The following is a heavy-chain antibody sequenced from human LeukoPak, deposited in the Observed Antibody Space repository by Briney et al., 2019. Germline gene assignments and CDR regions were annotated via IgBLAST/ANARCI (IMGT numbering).Heavy chain of an antibody. J-gene: IGHJ6*02. CDR3: ARDQGSVEYSSSHGMDV. Sequence: GASVKVSCKASGYTFTSYYMHWVRQAPGQGLEWMGIINPSGGSTSYAQKFQGRVTMTRDTSTSTVYMELSSLRSEDTAAYYCARDQGSVEYSSSHGMDVWGQGTTVTVSS. CDR1: GYTFTSYY. CDR2: INPSGGST. D-gene: IGHD6-6*01. V-gene: IGHV1-46*01.